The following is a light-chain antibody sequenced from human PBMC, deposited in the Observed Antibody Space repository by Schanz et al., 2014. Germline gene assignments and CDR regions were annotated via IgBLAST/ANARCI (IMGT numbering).Light chain of an antibody. CDR3: QQLSSSPYT. CDR2: AAS. V-gene: IGKV1-9*01. J-gene: IGKJ2*01. CDR1: EDITVF. Sequence: IQLTQSPSSLSASVGDRVTLSCRASEDITVFLAWYQQRPGQAPKLLIYAASILQSGVPSRFSGSGSGTEFSLTISSLQPEDFTSYYCQQLSSSPYTFGHGTRLEI.